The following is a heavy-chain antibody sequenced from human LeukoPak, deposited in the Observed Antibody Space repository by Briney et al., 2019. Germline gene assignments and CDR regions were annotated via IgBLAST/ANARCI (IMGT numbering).Heavy chain of an antibody. D-gene: IGHD3-22*01. J-gene: IGHJ4*02. CDR1: GGSISSYY. CDR2: IYYTGST. Sequence: SETLSLTCTVSGGSISSYYWSWIRQPPGKGLEWIGYIYYTGSTNYNPSLKSRVTISLVTSKNQFSLKLSSVTAADTAVYYCARNQEYFDSSGYYYQGLDYWGQGTLVTVSS. CDR3: ARNQEYFDSSGYYYQGLDY. V-gene: IGHV4-59*01.